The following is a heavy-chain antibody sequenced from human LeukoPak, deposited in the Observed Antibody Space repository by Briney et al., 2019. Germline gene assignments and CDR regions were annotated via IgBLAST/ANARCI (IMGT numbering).Heavy chain of an antibody. CDR3: VTRYYYYYGMDV. V-gene: IGHV1-24*01. J-gene: IGHJ6*04. Sequence: ASVKVSCKVSGYTFTELSMHWVRQAPGKGLEWMGGFDPEDGETIYAQKFQGRVTMTEDTSTDTAYMELSSLRSEDTAVYYCVTRYYYYYGMDVXGXGTXVTVSS. CDR1: GYTFTELS. CDR2: FDPEDGET.